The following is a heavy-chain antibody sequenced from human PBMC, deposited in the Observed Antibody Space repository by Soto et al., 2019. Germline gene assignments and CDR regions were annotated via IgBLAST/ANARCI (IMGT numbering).Heavy chain of an antibody. CDR3: GRVMIGTSRHTDSDY. CDR2: IDYNGVT. D-gene: IGHD2-8*01. V-gene: IGHV4-39*01. J-gene: IGHJ4*02. Sequence: SETLSLTCTVSGASISSRDHYWGWIRQNPGKGLEWIGNIDYNGVTYYNPSLKSRVTVSKDTSKNQFSLKVASVTAADTAIYYCGRVMIGTSRHTDSDYWGQGTQVTSPQ. CDR1: GASISSRDHY.